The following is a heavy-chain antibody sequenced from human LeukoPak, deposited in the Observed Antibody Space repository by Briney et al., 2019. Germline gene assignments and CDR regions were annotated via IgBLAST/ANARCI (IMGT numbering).Heavy chain of an antibody. D-gene: IGHD1-1*01. CDR3: ASAGRITTPKIVTTGYDY. Sequence: SETLSLTCAVSGYSISSGYYWGWIRQRPGKGLEWIGSTYHSGSTYYNPSLKSRVTISVDTSKNQFSLKLSSVTAADTAVYYCASAGRITTPKIVTTGYDYWGQGTLVTVSS. CDR2: TYHSGST. CDR1: GYSISSGYY. V-gene: IGHV4-38-2*01. J-gene: IGHJ4*02.